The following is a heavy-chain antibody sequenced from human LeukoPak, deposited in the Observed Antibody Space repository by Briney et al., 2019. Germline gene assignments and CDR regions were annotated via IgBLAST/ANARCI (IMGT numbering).Heavy chain of an antibody. CDR3: ARDHWLLSSKTWYYYGMDV. Sequence: NASETLSLTCTVSGGSISSYYWSWIRQPAGKGLEWIGYISDSGSPDYSPSLKSRVTILADTSKNQFSLTLTSVTAADTAVYYCARDHWLLSSKTWYYYGMDVWGQGTTVTVSS. D-gene: IGHD3-9*01. J-gene: IGHJ6*02. CDR2: ISDSGSP. V-gene: IGHV4-59*01. CDR1: GGSISSYY.